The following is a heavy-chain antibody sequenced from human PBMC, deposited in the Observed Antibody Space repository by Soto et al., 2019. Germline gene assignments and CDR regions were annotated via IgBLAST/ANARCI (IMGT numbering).Heavy chain of an antibody. CDR2: INPNSGGT. D-gene: IGHD4-4*01. CDR1: GYTFTGYY. Sequence: GASVKVSCKASGYTFTGYYMHWVRQAPGQGFEWMGWINPNSGGTNFAQKFQGWVTMTRDMFISTAYMELSRLRSDDTAVYYCARGRSMTTVTTHFDYWGQGTLVTVSS. CDR3: ARGRSMTTVTTHFDY. V-gene: IGHV1-2*04. J-gene: IGHJ4*02.